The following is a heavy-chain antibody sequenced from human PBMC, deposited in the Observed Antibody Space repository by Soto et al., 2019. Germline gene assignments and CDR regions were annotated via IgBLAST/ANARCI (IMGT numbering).Heavy chain of an antibody. V-gene: IGHV4-39*07. CDR2: IYYSGST. CDR1: DGSSISSGCC. CDR3: ASEPIFIAVAGTY. Sequence: SETLSLTNSVADGSSISSGCCWGWNRQPPGKGLEWIGSIYYSGSTNYNPSLKSRVTISVDTSKNQFSLKLSSVTAADTAVYYCASEPIFIAVAGTYWGQGTLVTVSS. D-gene: IGHD6-19*01. J-gene: IGHJ4*02.